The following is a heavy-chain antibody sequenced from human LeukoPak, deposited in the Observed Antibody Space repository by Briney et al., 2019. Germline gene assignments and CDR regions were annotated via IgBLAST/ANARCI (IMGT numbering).Heavy chain of an antibody. CDR2: INSDGSA. J-gene: IGHJ4*02. V-gene: IGHV3-74*01. D-gene: IGHD2-15*01. CDR1: GFTFSPYW. Sequence: PGGSLRLSCAVSGFTFSPYWMHWVRQVPGRGLVWVSRINSDGSATYADSVKGRFTISRDNAENTLYLQMNSLRVEDTGVYYCAREVCRGNSCYLEDWGPESLVTVSS. CDR3: AREVCRGNSCYLED.